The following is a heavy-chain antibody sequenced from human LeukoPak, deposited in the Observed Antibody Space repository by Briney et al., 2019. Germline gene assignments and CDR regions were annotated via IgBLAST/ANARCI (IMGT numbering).Heavy chain of an antibody. CDR1: GGSISSDY. D-gene: IGHD5-12*01. Sequence: SETLSLTCTVSGGSISSDYWSWIRQPPGKGLEWIGYIYYSGSTNYNPSLKSRVTISVDTSKNQFSLKLSSVTAADTAVYYCARGWLQLGSFDYWGQGTLVTVSS. V-gene: IGHV4-59*01. CDR3: ARGWLQLGSFDY. CDR2: IYYSGST. J-gene: IGHJ4*02.